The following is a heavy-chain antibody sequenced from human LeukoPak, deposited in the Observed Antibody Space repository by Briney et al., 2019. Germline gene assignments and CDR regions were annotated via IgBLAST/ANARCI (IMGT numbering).Heavy chain of an antibody. Sequence: GESLKISCQGSGYSFTSYWIGWVRQMPGKGLEWMGIIYPGDSDTRYSPSFQGQVTISADKSISTAYLQWSSLKASDTAMYYCARHLDFWSGTNWFDPWGQGTLVTVSS. D-gene: IGHD3-3*01. CDR1: GYSFTSYW. J-gene: IGHJ5*02. V-gene: IGHV5-51*01. CDR3: ARHLDFWSGTNWFDP. CDR2: IYPGDSDT.